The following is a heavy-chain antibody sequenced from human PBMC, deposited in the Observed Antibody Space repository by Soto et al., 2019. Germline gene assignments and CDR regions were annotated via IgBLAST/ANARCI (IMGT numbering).Heavy chain of an antibody. CDR3: ARLGGYVSVGYYYLWDS. Sequence: PSETLSLTCRVSDGSMKSDSSYWGWIRQPPGKGLEWIGVINHSGSTYHNLSLKGRVTMSVDASRNQFSLKLTSMTAADTAVYYCARLGGYVSVGYYYLWDSWGQGTLVTVSS. CDR1: DGSMKSDSSY. J-gene: IGHJ4*02. D-gene: IGHD3-22*01. V-gene: IGHV4-39*01. CDR2: INHSGST.